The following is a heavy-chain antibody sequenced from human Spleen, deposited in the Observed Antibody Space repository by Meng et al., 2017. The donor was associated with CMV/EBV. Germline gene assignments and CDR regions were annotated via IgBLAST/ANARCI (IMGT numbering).Heavy chain of an antibody. CDR1: TVSSNY. J-gene: IGHJ2*01. V-gene: IGHV3-53*01. D-gene: IGHD3-22*01. Sequence: TVSSNYMNWVRQAPGKGLEWVSVIYSGGITYYADSVKGRFTISRDNSKNTLYLQMNSLRAEDTAVYYCARDRRGDSSGYVFGTGYFDLWGRGTLVTVSS. CDR3: ARDRRGDSSGYVFGTGYFDL. CDR2: IYSGGIT.